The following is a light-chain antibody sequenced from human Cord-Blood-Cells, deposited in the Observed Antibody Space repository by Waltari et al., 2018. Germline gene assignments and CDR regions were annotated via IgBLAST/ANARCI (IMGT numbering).Light chain of an antibody. J-gene: IGKJ2*01. V-gene: IGKV4-1*01. CDR1: QSVFYNSNNKNY. CDR2: WAS. Sequence: GERATINCRSSQSVFYNSNNKNYLAWYQQKPGQPPNLLLYWASNRLSAVPDRFSGSGSGTDFTLTISSLQAEDVAIYYCQQHYNTPGTFGHGTKVDIK. CDR3: QQHYNTPGT.